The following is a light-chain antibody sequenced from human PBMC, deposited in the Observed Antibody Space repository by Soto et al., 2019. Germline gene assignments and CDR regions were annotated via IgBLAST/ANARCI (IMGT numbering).Light chain of an antibody. CDR2: KAS. CDR3: QQYNSYPYT. J-gene: IGKJ2*01. V-gene: IGKV1-5*03. Sequence: DIQMTQSPSTLSASVGDRATITCRASQSISSWLAWYQQKPGKAPKLLIYKASSLESGVPSRFSGSGSGTEFTLTISXXXXXDFATYYCQQYNSYPYTFGQG. CDR1: QSISSW.